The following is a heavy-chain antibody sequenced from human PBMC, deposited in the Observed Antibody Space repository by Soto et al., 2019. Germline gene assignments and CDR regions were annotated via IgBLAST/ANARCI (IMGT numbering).Heavy chain of an antibody. CDR1: GYNFANYW. J-gene: IGHJ4*02. CDR2: IYPGNSDT. V-gene: IGHV5-51*01. CDR3: ARHVYYDVLKKNY. Sequence: GESLKISCKGSGYNFANYWIGWVRQMPGKGLEWMGIIYPGNSDTRYSPSFQGQVTISADTSISTAYLEWSSLKASDTAIYYCARHVYYDVLKKNYWGQGSLVTVSS. D-gene: IGHD3-9*01.